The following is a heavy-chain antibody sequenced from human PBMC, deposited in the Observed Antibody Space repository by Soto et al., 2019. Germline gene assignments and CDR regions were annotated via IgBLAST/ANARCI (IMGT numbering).Heavy chain of an antibody. CDR3: AKDLRTTVVTGWFDP. D-gene: IGHD4-17*01. CDR1: GFTFSSYG. J-gene: IGHJ5*02. V-gene: IGHV3-30*18. CDR2: ISYDGSNK. Sequence: QVQLVESGGGVVQPGRSLRLSCAASGFTFSSYGMHWVRQAPGKGLEWVAVISYDGSNKYYADSVKGRFTISRDNSKNTLYLQMNSLRAEDTAVYYCAKDLRTTVVTGWFDPWGQGTLVTVSS.